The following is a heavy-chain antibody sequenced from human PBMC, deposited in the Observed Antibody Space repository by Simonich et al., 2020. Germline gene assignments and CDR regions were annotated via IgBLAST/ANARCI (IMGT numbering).Heavy chain of an antibody. CDR2: MNPNSGNK. J-gene: IGHJ4*02. CDR1: GYTFTSYD. CDR3: ARTYSGSYYYFDY. V-gene: IGHV1-8*03. Sequence: QVQLVQSGAEVKKPGASVKVSCKASGYTFTSYDINWVRQATGQGLEWMGWMNPNSGNKGYAQKFQGRVTITRNTSISTAYMELSSLRSEDTDVYYCARTYSGSYYYFDYWGQGTLVTVSS. D-gene: IGHD1-26*01.